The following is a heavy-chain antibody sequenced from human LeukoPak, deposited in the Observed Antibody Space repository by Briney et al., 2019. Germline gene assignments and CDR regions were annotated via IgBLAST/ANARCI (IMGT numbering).Heavy chain of an antibody. V-gene: IGHV3-30*18. Sequence: PGGSLRLSCAASGFSVSSIYMSWVRQAPGKGLEWVAIISYDGSNKYYPDSVKGRFTISRDDSKNTLYLQMNSLRTEDTAVYYCAKELTRPNRPVAGLNYWGQGTLVTVSS. CDR3: AKELTRPNRPVAGLNY. J-gene: IGHJ4*02. CDR1: GFSVSSIY. CDR2: ISYDGSNK. D-gene: IGHD6-19*01.